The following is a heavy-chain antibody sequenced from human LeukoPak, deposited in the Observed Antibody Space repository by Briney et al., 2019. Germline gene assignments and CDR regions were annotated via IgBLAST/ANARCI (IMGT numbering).Heavy chain of an antibody. J-gene: IGHJ4*02. D-gene: IGHD3-10*01. CDR1: GGSISSSSYY. CDR2: IYYSGST. V-gene: IGHV4-39*07. CDR3: ARVYDSGTYYVDY. Sequence: PSETLSLTCTVSGGSISSSSYYWGWIRQSPGKGLEWIGRIYYSGSTYYSPSLKSRVTISVDTSKNQFSLNLSSVTTADTAVYYCARVYDSGTYYVDYWGQGTLVTVSS.